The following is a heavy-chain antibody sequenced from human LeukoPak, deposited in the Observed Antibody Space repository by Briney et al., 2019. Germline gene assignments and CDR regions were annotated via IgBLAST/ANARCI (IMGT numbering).Heavy chain of an antibody. CDR2: IYPGDSET. D-gene: IGHD5-18*01. V-gene: IGHV5-51*01. J-gene: IGHJ4*02. CDR3: ARQKDTAMVTPFNH. CDR1: GYSFTSYW. Sequence: GESLKISCKDSGYSFTSYWIGWVRQMPGKGLEWMGIIYPGDSETRYSPSFQGQVTISADKSISTAFLQWSSLEASDTAMYYCARQKDTAMVTPFNHWGQGTLVTVSS.